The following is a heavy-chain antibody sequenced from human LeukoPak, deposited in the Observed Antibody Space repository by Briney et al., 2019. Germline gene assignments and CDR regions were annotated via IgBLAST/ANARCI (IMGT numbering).Heavy chain of an antibody. J-gene: IGHJ4*02. V-gene: IGHV3-7*01. D-gene: IGHD3-3*01. CDR1: GFTFSSYW. CDR3: ARDPYYDFWSGFLGDY. Sequence: GGSLRLSCAASGFTFSSYWMSWVRQAPGKGLEWVANIKQDGSEKYYVVSVKGRFTIFRDNAKNSLYLQMNSLRAEDTAVYYCARDPYYDFWSGFLGDYWGQGTLVTVSS. CDR2: IKQDGSEK.